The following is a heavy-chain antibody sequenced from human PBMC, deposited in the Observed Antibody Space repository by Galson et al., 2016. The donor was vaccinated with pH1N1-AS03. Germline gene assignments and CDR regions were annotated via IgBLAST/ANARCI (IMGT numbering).Heavy chain of an antibody. V-gene: IGHV4-34*08. Sequence: LRLSCAASGFTFSSSNMNWVRQPPGKGLEWIGEINHSGTTYYNPSLKSRVTISLDKSKNQFSLKLNSVTAADTAVYFCVVDTTTWMRFDYWGQGSLVIVSS. J-gene: IGHJ4*02. CDR2: INHSGTT. CDR1: GFTFSSSN. D-gene: IGHD2-15*01. CDR3: VVDTTTWMRFDY.